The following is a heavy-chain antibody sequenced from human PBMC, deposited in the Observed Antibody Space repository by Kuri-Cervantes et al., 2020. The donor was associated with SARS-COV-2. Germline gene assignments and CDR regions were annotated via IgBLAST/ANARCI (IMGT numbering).Heavy chain of an antibody. CDR3: ARERQLGIDN. J-gene: IGHJ4*02. V-gene: IGHV4-61*01. Sequence: SETLSLTCIVSGGSVSSGSHYWSWIRQPPGKGLEWFGYIYDSESTNYNPFLKSRVTISVDTSKNQFSLKLSAVTAAATAVYYCARERQLGIDNWGQGTLVTVSS. D-gene: IGHD6-13*01. CDR1: GGSVSSGSHY. CDR2: IYDSEST.